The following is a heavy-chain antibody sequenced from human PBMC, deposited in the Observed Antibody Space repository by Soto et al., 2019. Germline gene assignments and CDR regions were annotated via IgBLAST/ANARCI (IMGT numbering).Heavy chain of an antibody. CDR1: GGSISSYY. Sequence: PSETLSLTCTVSGGSISSYYWSWIRQPPGKGLEWIGYIYYSGSTNYNPSLKSRVTISVDTSKNQFSLKLSSVTAADTAVYYCARLYYDFWSGYYLRYFDYWGQGTLVTVSS. V-gene: IGHV4-59*01. J-gene: IGHJ4*02. CDR2: IYYSGST. D-gene: IGHD3-3*01. CDR3: ARLYYDFWSGYYLRYFDY.